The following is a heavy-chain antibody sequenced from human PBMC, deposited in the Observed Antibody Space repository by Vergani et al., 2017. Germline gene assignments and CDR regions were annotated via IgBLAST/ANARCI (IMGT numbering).Heavy chain of an antibody. V-gene: IGHV4-39*02. J-gene: IGHJ5*02. Sequence: QLQLQESGPGLVKPSETLSLTCTVSGGSISSSSYYWGWIRQPPGKGLEWIGSIYYSGSTYYNPSLKSRVTISVDTSKNQFSLKLSSVTAADTAVYYCARETYSSSSHXFDPWGQGTLVTVSS. CDR3: ARETYSSSSHXFDP. D-gene: IGHD6-6*01. CDR2: IYYSGST. CDR1: GGSISSSSYY.